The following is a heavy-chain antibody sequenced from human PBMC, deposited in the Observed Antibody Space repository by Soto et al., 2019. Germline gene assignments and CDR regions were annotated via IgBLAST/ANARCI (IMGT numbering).Heavy chain of an antibody. CDR1: GYTFTSYG. Sequence: GASVKVSCKASGYTFTSYGISWVRQAPGQGLEWMGWISAYNGNTNYAQKLQGRVTMTTDTSTSTAYMELRSLRSDDTAVYYCARDSYSSSGYPPGDYYYGRNVGGQGTTFTVSS. V-gene: IGHV1-18*01. CDR3: ARDSYSSSGYPPGDYYYGRNV. CDR2: ISAYNGNT. J-gene: IGHJ6*02. D-gene: IGHD6-13*01.